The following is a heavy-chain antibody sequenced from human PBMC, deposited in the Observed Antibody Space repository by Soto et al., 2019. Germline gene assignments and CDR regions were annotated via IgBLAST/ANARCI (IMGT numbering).Heavy chain of an antibody. V-gene: IGHV4-39*01. CDR3: ARLTIWGYDMKHYYYSGMDV. Sequence: SETLSLTCTVSGGSISSSSYYWGWIRQPPGKGLEWIGSTYYSGSTYYNPSLKSRVTISVDTSKNQFSLKLSSVTAADTAVYYCARLTIWGYDMKHYYYSGMDVWGQGNTVTVSS. D-gene: IGHD5-12*01. CDR1: GGSISSSSYY. J-gene: IGHJ6*02. CDR2: TYYSGST.